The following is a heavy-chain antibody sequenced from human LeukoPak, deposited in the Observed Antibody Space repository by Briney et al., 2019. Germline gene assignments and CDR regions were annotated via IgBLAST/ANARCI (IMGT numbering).Heavy chain of an antibody. CDR3: AKDPFNVRHADYGDYRGWFDP. J-gene: IGHJ5*02. V-gene: IGHV3-30*02. CDR1: GFTFSSYG. CDR2: IRYDGSNK. Sequence: GGSLRLSCAASGFTFSSYGMHWVRQAPGKGLEWVAFIRYDGSNKYYADSVKGRFTISRDNSKNTLYLQMNSLRAEDTAVYYCAKDPFNVRHADYGDYRGWFDPWGQGTLVTVSS. D-gene: IGHD4-17*01.